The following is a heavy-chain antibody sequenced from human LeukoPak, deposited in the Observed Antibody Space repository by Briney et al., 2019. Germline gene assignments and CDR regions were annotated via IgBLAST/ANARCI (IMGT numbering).Heavy chain of an antibody. D-gene: IGHD3-10*01. J-gene: IGHJ4*02. V-gene: IGHV3-23*01. CDR2: ISNNGGYT. CDR1: GFTFSSSA. CDR3: ARFVDQSTYYFDS. Sequence: GGSLRLSCAASGFTFSSSAMSWVRQAPGKGLEWVSAISNNGGYTYYADSVQGRFTISRDNAKNSLYLQMNSLRVEDTAVYFCARFVDQSTYYFDSWGQGTLVIVSS.